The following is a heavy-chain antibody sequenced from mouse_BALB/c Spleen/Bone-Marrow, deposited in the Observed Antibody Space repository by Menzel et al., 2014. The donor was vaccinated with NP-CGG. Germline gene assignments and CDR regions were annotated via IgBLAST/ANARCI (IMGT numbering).Heavy chain of an antibody. D-gene: IGHD2-2*01. CDR2: INPSNGRI. CDR1: GYTFTNYW. Sequence: VQLQESGAELVKPGASLKLSCKASGYTFTNYWIHWVKQRPGQGLEWIGEINPSNGRINYNEKFKTKATLTVDKSSSTAYMQLSSLISEDSAVNYCAARLSHLAMDYWGQGTSVPVPS. CDR3: AARLSHLAMDY. V-gene: IGHV1S81*02. J-gene: IGHJ4*01.